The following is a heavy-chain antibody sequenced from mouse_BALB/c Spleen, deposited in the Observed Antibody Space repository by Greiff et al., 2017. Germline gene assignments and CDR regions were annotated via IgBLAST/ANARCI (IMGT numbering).Heavy chain of an antibody. V-gene: IGHV5-6-5*01. D-gene: IGHD1-1*01. CDR2: ISSGGST. Sequence: EVKLVESGGGLVKPGGSLKLSCAASGFTFSSYAMSWVRQTPEKRLEWVASISSGGSTYYPDSVKGRFTISRDNARNILYLQMSSLRSEDTAMYYCARGDYYGSRDAMDYWGQGTSVTVSS. CDR1: GFTFSSYA. CDR3: ARGDYYGSRDAMDY. J-gene: IGHJ4*01.